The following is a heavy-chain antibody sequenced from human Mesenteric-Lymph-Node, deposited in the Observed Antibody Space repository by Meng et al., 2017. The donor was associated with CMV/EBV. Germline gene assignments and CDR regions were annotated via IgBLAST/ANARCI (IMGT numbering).Heavy chain of an antibody. V-gene: IGHV3-23*01. D-gene: IGHD3-3*01. J-gene: IGHJ4*02. Sequence: ASGFTFSTFAMSWVRQAPGEGLEWVSAITTAGDNTYSTDSVKGRFTISRDNSKNTLFLQMNSLRADDTAVYYCATSIDFWSGIFDYWGQGTLVTVSS. CDR2: ITTAGDNT. CDR1: GFTFSTFA. CDR3: ATSIDFWSGIFDY.